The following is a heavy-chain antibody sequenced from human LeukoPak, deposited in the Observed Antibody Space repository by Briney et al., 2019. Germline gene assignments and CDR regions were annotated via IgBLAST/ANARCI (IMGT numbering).Heavy chain of an antibody. D-gene: IGHD3-10*01. J-gene: IGHJ4*02. CDR2: ISAYNGNT. CDR1: GYTFTSYG. V-gene: IGHV1-18*01. CDR3: ARASGSSAVPFDY. Sequence: ASVTVSCTASGYTFTSYGISWVRQAPGQGLEWMGWISAYNGNTNYAQKFQGRVTMTRDTSTSTLYMELSSLTSEDTAVYYCARASGSSAVPFDYWGQGTLVTVSS.